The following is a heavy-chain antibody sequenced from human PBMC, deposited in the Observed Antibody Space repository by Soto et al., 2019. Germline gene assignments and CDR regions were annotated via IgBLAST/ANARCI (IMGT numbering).Heavy chain of an antibody. CDR2: IIPIFGTP. CDR3: ARGLECRGYCLDKPTWFGP. V-gene: IGHV1-69*06. J-gene: IGHJ5*02. Sequence: SVKVSCKASGGTFSTYTFRWVRQAPGQGLEWMGRIIPIFGTPYYAQKFQGRVTITADKSTSTVYMELSSLGSDDTAVYFCARGLECRGYCLDKPTWFGPWGQGTLVTVSS. CDR1: GGTFSTYT. D-gene: IGHD2-15*01.